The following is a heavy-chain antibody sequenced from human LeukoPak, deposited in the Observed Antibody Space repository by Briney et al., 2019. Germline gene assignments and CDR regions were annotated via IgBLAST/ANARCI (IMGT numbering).Heavy chain of an antibody. CDR2: INPDGTTI. Sequence: GGSLRLSCSASGFTFSDFAMHWVRQVPGKGLVWVSRINPDGTTINYADSVRGRFAISRDNAKNTLHLEMNGLRADDTAVYYCARFRAGAGDFWGQGTLVSVSS. D-gene: IGHD4/OR15-4a*01. V-gene: IGHV3-74*01. CDR1: GFTFSDFA. J-gene: IGHJ4*02. CDR3: ARFRAGAGDF.